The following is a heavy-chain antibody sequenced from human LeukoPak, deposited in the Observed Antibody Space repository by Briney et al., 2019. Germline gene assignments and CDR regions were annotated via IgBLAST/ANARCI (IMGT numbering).Heavy chain of an antibody. D-gene: IGHD3-10*01. V-gene: IGHV1-46*01. CDR1: GYTFTSYY. J-gene: IGHJ4*02. Sequence: ASVKVSCKASGYTFTSYYMHWVRQAPGQGLEWMGIINPSGGSTSYAQKFQGRVTMTRDTSTSTVYMELSSLRTEDTALYYCAKDISGRGHYYFDYWGQGTLSPSPQ. CDR3: AKDISGRGHYYFDY. CDR2: INPSGGST.